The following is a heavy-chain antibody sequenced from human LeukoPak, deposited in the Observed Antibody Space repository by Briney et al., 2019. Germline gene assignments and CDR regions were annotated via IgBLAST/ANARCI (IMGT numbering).Heavy chain of an antibody. CDR1: GGSIMSSSYY. D-gene: IGHD2-2*01. CDR3: ARLVPPFSGWFDP. J-gene: IGHJ5*02. CDR2: MYYSGST. Sequence: PSETLCLTCTVSGGSIMSSSYYWGWIRQPPGKGLEWIGSMYYSGSTYYKPSLKSRVTMSADTSNNQFSLKLSSVTAADTAVYYCARLVPPFSGWFDPWGQGTLVTVSS. V-gene: IGHV4-39*01.